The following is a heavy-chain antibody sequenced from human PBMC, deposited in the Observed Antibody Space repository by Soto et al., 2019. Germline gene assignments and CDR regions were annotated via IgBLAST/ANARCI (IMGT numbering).Heavy chain of an antibody. D-gene: IGHD2-15*01. Sequence: ETLSLTCTVSGGSISFYHWSWIRQPPGKGLEWIGYIYYSGSTNYNPSLKSRVTISADTSKNQFSLRLTSVTAADTAVYYCARDWLGCSGDSCHPGSPGYYYYGMDVWGQGTTVT. CDR1: GGSISFYH. V-gene: IGHV4-59*12. J-gene: IGHJ6*02. CDR3: ARDWLGCSGDSCHPGSPGYYYYGMDV. CDR2: IYYSGST.